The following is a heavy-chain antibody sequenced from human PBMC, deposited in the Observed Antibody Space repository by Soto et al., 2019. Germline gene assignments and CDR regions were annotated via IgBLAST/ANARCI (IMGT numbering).Heavy chain of an antibody. CDR1: GGSISSSSYY. Sequence: SETLSLTCTVSGGSISSSSYYWGWIRQPPGKGLEWIGSIYYSGSTYYNPSLKSRVTISVDTSKNQFTLKLISVTAADTAVYYCAVVDSTGNWFDPWGEGALVTVSS. CDR3: AVVDSTGNWFDP. D-gene: IGHD6-25*01. CDR2: IYYSGST. J-gene: IGHJ5*02. V-gene: IGHV4-39*01.